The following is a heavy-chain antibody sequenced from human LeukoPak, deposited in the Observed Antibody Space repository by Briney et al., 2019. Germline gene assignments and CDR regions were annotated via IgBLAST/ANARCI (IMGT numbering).Heavy chain of an antibody. J-gene: IGHJ5*02. CDR1: GGPISSYY. D-gene: IGHD3-22*01. CDR3: ARDRGGTWYDSSDFNWFDP. V-gene: IGHV4-59*01. CDR2: IYYSGST. Sequence: SETLSLTCTVSGGPISSYYWSWIRQPPGKGLEWIGYIYYSGSTNYNPSLKSRVTISVDTSKNQFSLKLSSVTAADTALYYCARDRGGTWYDSSDFNWFDPWGQGTLVTVSS.